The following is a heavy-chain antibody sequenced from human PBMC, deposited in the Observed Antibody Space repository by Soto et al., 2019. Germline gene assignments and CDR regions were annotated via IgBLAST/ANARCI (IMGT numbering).Heavy chain of an antibody. J-gene: IGHJ4*02. D-gene: IGHD3-3*01. CDR1: GDTVSSKSAA. CDR2: TYYRSKWYI. V-gene: IGHV6-1*01. CDR3: ARATDYYDFWSGRN. Sequence: PSQTLSLTCAISGDTVSSKSAAWNWIRQSPSRGLEWLGRTYYRSKWYIDYAESVKSRITINPDTSKNQVSLQLDSVTPEDTAVYYCARATDYYDFWSGRNWGQGTLVTV.